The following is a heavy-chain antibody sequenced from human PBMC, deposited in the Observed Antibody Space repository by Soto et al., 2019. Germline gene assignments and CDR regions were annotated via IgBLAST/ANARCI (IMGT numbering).Heavy chain of an antibody. D-gene: IGHD6-19*01. Sequence: QVQLQESGPGLVKPSQTLSLTCTVSGASISSGGYYWNWIRQHPGEGLEWIGYIYYSGSTYYNPSLKSRVTISVDTSKNEFSLKLSSVTAADTAVYYCARDGRGRGIAVAGRFWYFDLWGRGTLVTVSS. CDR1: GASISSGGYY. CDR3: ARDGRGRGIAVAGRFWYFDL. CDR2: IYYSGST. J-gene: IGHJ2*01. V-gene: IGHV4-31*03.